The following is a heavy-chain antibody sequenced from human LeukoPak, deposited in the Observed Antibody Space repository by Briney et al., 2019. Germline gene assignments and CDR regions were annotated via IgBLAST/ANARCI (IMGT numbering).Heavy chain of an antibody. CDR2: ISYDGSNK. CDR1: GFTFSSYA. CDR3: AGDGGVPAAMTAGRGYFDY. J-gene: IGHJ4*02. Sequence: PGESLRLSCAASGFTFSSYAMHWVRQAPGKGLEWVAVISYDGSNKYYADSVKGRFTISRDNSKNTLYLQMNSLRAEDTAVYYCAGDGGVPAAMTAGRGYFDYWGQGTLVTVSS. D-gene: IGHD2-2*01. V-gene: IGHV3-30*04.